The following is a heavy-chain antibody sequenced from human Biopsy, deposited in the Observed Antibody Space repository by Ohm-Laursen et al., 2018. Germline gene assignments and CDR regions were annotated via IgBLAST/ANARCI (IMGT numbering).Heavy chain of an antibody. J-gene: IGHJ6*02. V-gene: IGHV4-34*01. CDR2: INHRGST. CDR1: GGSLSGYY. CDR3: ARAVDYYDPYYYYGLDV. Sequence: TLSLTCAVYGGSLSGYYWSWIRQPPGKGLEWIGEINHRGSTNYNPSLKSRVTISVDTSKNQFSLKLRSVTAADTAVYYCARAVDYYDPYYYYGLDVWGQGTTVTVSS. D-gene: IGHD3-16*01.